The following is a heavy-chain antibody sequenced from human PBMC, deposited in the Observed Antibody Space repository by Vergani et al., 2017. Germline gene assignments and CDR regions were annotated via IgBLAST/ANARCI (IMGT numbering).Heavy chain of an antibody. J-gene: IGHJ4*02. CDR1: GFTFSSYG. CDR3: AKVRLRVSGVVVIAPRFYFDS. Sequence: QVQLVESGGGVVQPGRSLRLSCAASGFTFSSYGMHWVRQAPGKGLEWVAVISYDGSNKYYADSVKGRFTISRDNSKNTLYLQMNSLRAEDTAVYYCAKVRLRVSGVVVIAPRFYFDSWGQGTLVTVSS. D-gene: IGHD2-21*01. V-gene: IGHV3-30*18. CDR2: ISYDGSNK.